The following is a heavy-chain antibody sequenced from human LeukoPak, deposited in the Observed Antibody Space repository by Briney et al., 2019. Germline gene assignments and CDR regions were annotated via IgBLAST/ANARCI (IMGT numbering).Heavy chain of an antibody. CDR2: MYSSGST. V-gene: IGHV4-39*07. J-gene: IGHJ5*02. CDR1: GGSISSSSCY. Sequence: PSETLSLTCTVSGGSISSSSCYWGWIRQPPGKGLEWIGSMYSSGSTYYNPSLKSRVTILVDTSKNQFSLKLSSVTAADTAVYYCARGGSYTMVKNHWGQGTLVTVSS. D-gene: IGHD1-26*01. CDR3: ARGGSYTMVKNH.